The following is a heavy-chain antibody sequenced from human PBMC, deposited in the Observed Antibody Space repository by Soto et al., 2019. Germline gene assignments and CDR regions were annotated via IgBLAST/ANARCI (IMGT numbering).Heavy chain of an antibody. CDR2: MNPNSGNT. CDR1: GYTFTSYD. CDR3: ARGGNIVVVPAAIDY. V-gene: IGHV1-8*01. D-gene: IGHD2-2*01. J-gene: IGHJ4*02. Sequence: ASVKVSCKASGYTFTSYDINWVRQATGQGLEWMGWMNPNSGNTGYAQKFQGRVTMTRNTSIREAYMELSSLRSEDTAVYYCARGGNIVVVPAAIDYWGQGTLVTVSS.